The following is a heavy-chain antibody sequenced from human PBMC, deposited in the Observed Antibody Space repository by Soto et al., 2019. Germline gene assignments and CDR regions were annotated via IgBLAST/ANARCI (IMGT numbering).Heavy chain of an antibody. J-gene: IGHJ4*02. D-gene: IGHD1-26*01. CDR2: ITSNSDYI. CDR3: ARYSGTYRDY. CDR1: GFTFSSHA. Sequence: EVQLLESGGGLVQPGESLRLSCAASGFTFSSHAMNWVRQAPGKGLEWVSSITSNSDYIFYADSVKGRFTISRDNAKNSLYLQMNSLRVEDTAVYYCARYSGTYRDYWGQGTLVTVSS. V-gene: IGHV3-21*01.